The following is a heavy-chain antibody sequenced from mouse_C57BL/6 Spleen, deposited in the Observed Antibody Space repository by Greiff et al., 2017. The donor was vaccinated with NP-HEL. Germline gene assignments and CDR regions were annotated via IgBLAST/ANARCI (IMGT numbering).Heavy chain of an antibody. CDR2: IDPEDGET. V-gene: IGHV14-2*01. Sequence: VQLQQSGAELVKPGASVKLSCTASGFNIKDYYMHWVKQRTEQGLEWIGRIDPEDGETKYAPKFKGKATITADTSSNTAYLQLSSLTSEDTAVYYCARSRDGNPYYAMDYWGQGTSVTVSS. CDR1: GFNIKDYY. D-gene: IGHD2-1*01. CDR3: ARSRDGNPYYAMDY. J-gene: IGHJ4*01.